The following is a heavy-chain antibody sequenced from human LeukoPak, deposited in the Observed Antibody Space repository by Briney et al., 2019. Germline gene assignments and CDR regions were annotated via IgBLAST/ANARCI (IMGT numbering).Heavy chain of an antibody. CDR2: ISSSSSYI. D-gene: IGHD6-13*01. V-gene: IGHV3-21*01. Sequence: GGSLRLSCAASGFTFSSYSMNWVRQAPGKGLEWVSSISSSSSYIYYADSVKGRFTISRDNAKNSLYLQMNSLRPEDTAVYYCAKGEGYSGSWYGGGNWFDPWGQGTLVTVSS. CDR1: GFTFSSYS. CDR3: AKGEGYSGSWYGGGNWFDP. J-gene: IGHJ5*02.